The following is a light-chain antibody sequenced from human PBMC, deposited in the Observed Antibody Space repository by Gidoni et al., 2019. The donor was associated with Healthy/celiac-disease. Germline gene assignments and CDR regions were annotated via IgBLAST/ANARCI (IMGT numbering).Light chain of an antibody. V-gene: IGLV1-40*01. CDR3: QSYDSSLSGSV. Sequence: QSVLTQPPSVSGAPGQWVTISCPGSSSNIGAGYDVHWYQQLPGTAPKLLIYGNSNRPSGVPDRFSGSKSGTSASLAITGLQAEDEADYYCQSYDSSLSGSVFGGGTKLTVL. CDR2: GNS. J-gene: IGLJ3*02. CDR1: SSNIGAGYD.